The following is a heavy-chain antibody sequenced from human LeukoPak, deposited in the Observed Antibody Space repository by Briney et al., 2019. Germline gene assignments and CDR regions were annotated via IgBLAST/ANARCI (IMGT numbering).Heavy chain of an antibody. CDR3: ARENGDYLFSPFDY. D-gene: IGHD4-17*01. J-gene: IGHJ4*02. Sequence: PGGSLRLSCAASGFTFSSYGMHWVRQAPGKGLEWVAFIRYDGSNKYYADSVKGRFTISRDNSKNTLYLQMNSLRAEDTAVYYCARENGDYLFSPFDYWGQGTLVTVSS. CDR2: IRYDGSNK. V-gene: IGHV3-30*02. CDR1: GFTFSSYG.